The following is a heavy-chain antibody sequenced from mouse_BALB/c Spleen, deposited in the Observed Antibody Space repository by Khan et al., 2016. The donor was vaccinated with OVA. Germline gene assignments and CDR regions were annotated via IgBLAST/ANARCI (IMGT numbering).Heavy chain of an antibody. CDR2: ISYSGST. J-gene: IGHJ3*01. CDR3: ARWFTY. Sequence: EVQLQESGPGLVKPSQSLSLTCTVTGYSITSDYAWNWIRQFPGNKLEWMCYISYSGSTTYNPSLQSRISITRDTSKNQFFLQLNSVTTEDTATYYCARWFTYWGQGTLVTVSA. CDR1: GYSITSDYA. V-gene: IGHV3-2*02.